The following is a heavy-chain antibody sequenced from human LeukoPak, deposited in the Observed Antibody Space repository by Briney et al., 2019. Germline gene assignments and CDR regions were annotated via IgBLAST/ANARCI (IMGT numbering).Heavy chain of an antibody. V-gene: IGHV3-23*01. Sequence: TGGSLRLSCAAPGFTFSSYAMSWVRQAPGKGLEWVSAISGSGGSTYYADSVKGRFTISRDNSKNTLYLQMNSLRAEDTAVYYCAKDLSARWLQSIFDYWGQGTLVTVSS. D-gene: IGHD5-24*01. CDR2: ISGSGGST. J-gene: IGHJ4*02. CDR1: GFTFSSYA. CDR3: AKDLSARWLQSIFDY.